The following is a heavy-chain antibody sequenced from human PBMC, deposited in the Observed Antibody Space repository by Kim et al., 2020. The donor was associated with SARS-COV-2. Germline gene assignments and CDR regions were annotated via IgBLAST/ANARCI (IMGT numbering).Heavy chain of an antibody. Sequence: GGSLRLSCEASGFTFSSYNMHWVRQAPGRGLEWVAVVLSDGSARYYADSVKGRFTISRDNSKNTLYLEMNSLRPEDTAMYYCAREEHNGSSGKDYWGQGTLVTVSS. CDR1: GFTFSSYN. CDR3: AREEHNGSSGKDY. V-gene: IGHV3-30-3*01. J-gene: IGHJ4*02. CDR2: VLSDGSAR. D-gene: IGHD3-10*01.